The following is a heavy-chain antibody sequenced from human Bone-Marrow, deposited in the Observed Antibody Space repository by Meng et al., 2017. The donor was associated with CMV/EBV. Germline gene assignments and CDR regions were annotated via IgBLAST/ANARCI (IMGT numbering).Heavy chain of an antibody. Sequence: GESLKISCAASGFTFSSYDMHWVRQAPGKGLEWVTFIRFDGSNKYNADSVKGRFTISRDNSKNRLYLQMNSLRAEDTALYYCAKIVEALEVRPGGYYFDYWGQRTLVTVSS. CDR2: IRFDGSNK. D-gene: IGHD6-6*01. J-gene: IGHJ4*02. CDR1: GFTFSSYD. CDR3: AKIVEALEVRPGGYYFDY. V-gene: IGHV3-30*02.